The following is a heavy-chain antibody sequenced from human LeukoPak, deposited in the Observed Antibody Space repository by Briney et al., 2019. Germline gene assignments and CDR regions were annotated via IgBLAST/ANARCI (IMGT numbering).Heavy chain of an antibody. V-gene: IGHV3-11*04. Sequence: GGSLRLSCAASGFTFSDYYMSWIRQAPGKGLEWVSYISSSGSTIYYADSVKGRFTISRDNAKNSLYLQMNSLRAEDTAVYYCARGDYTTVVTQSFDYWGQGTLVTVSS. J-gene: IGHJ4*02. CDR3: ARGDYTTVVTQSFDY. CDR1: GFTFSDYY. CDR2: ISSSGSTI. D-gene: IGHD4-23*01.